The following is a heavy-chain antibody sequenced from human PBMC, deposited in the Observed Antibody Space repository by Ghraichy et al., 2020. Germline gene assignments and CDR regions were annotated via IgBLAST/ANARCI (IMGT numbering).Heavy chain of an antibody. CDR1: GFTFSSYG. J-gene: IGHJ4*02. V-gene: IGHV3-33*01. CDR2: IWYDGSNK. D-gene: IGHD3-9*01. CDR3: ARDRRYFDWLSSAVGDY. Sequence: GGSLRLSCAASGFTFSSYGMHWVRQAPGKGLEWVAVIWYDGSNKYYADSVKGRFTISRDNSKNTLYLQMNSLRAEDTAVYYCARDRRYFDWLSSAVGDYWGQGTLVTVSS.